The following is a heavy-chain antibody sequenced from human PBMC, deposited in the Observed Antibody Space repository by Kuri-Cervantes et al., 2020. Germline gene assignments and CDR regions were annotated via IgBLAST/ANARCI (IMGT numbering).Heavy chain of an antibody. Sequence: GSLRLSCAVYGGSFSGYYWSWIRQPPGKGLEWIGEINHSGSTNYNPSLKSRVTISVDTSKNQFSLKLSSVTAADTAVYYCARVVDYCTTGYCYYMDVWAKGTTVTDSS. V-gene: IGHV4-34*01. CDR1: GGSFSGYY. CDR3: ARVVDYCTTGYCYYMDV. D-gene: IGHD3-16*01. CDR2: INHSGST. J-gene: IGHJ6*03.